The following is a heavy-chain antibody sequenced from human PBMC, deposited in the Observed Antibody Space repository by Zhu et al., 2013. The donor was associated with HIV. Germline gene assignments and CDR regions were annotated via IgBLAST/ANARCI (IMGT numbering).Heavy chain of an antibody. V-gene: IGHV4-61*01. D-gene: IGHD1-1*01. CDR2: IYNTGST. CDR3: ARDSRGEQQEARGWFDP. J-gene: IGHJ5*02. CDR1: GGSVSSGSYC. Sequence: QMQLQESGPGLVKPSETLSLTCTVSGGSVSSGSYCWNWIRQPPGKGLEWIGYIYNTGSTNYNPSLKSRVTISLDTSKNQFSLKLTSVTAADTAVYYCARDSRGEQQEARGWFDPWGQGILATVSS.